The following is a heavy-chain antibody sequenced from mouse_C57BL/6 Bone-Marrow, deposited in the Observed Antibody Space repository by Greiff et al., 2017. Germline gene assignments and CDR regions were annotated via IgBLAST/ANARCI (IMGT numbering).Heavy chain of an antibody. CDR3: AKSYDYDDYTMDY. D-gene: IGHD2-4*01. CDR2: IRPNGGSP. J-gene: IGHJ4*01. CDR1: GYTFTNYW. Sequence: VQLQQPGAELVKPGASVKLSCKASGYTFTNYWMHWVKQRPGQGLEWIGMIRPNGGSPDYNEKFKSEATLSVDKSSRPTYMELSSLTSEDSAIYYCAKSYDYDDYTMDYWGQGTSVTVSA. V-gene: IGHV1-64*01.